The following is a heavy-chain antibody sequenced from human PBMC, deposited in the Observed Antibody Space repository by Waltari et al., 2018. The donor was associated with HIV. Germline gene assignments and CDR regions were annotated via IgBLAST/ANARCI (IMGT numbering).Heavy chain of an antibody. D-gene: IGHD2-21*01. Sequence: VQRVHAEPVVTKPGRSLRTPCDGSWTPSKNSLHVCVPPMPGKGLEWMGIIYPGDSHTRYSPSCQGHVTISVDKSISTAYVQWSSLKASDTAMYYCARLEMGIGRYFDYWGQGTLVTVSS. CDR3: ARLEMGIGRYFDY. CDR1: WTPSKNSL. CDR2: IYPGDSHT. V-gene: IGHV5-51*01. J-gene: IGHJ4*02.